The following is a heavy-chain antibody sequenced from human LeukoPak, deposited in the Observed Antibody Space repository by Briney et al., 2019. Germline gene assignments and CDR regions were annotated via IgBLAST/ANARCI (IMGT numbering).Heavy chain of an antibody. CDR3: AKDRVYSSGATNLGYGMDV. D-gene: IGHD6-19*01. CDR1: GNYW. J-gene: IGHJ6*02. Sequence: GGSLRLSCAASGNYWMHWVRQAPGKGLEWVSGISWNSGSIGYADSVKGRFTISRDNAKNSLYLQMNSLRAEDTALYYCAKDRVYSSGATNLGYGMDVWGQGTTVTVSS. V-gene: IGHV3-9*01. CDR2: ISWNSGSI.